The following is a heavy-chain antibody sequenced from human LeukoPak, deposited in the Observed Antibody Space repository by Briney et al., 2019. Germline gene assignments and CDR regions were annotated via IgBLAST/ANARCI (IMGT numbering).Heavy chain of an antibody. D-gene: IGHD6-13*01. Sequence: SVKVSCKASGGTFSSYAIRWVRQAPGQRLEWMGGIIPIFGTANYAQKFQGRVTITPDESTSTASMELSSLTSEDTAAHYCARGNVEQAAATTGFAYWGQGPLVPVSS. CDR2: IIPIFGTA. J-gene: IGHJ4*02. CDR3: ARGNVEQAAATTGFAY. V-gene: IGHV1-69*13. CDR1: GGTFSSYA.